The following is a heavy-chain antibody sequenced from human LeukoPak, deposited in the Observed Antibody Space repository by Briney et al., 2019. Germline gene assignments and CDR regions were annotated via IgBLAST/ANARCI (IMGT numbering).Heavy chain of an antibody. CDR1: GFTFDDYG. Sequence: GGSLRLSCEASGFTFDDYGMSWVRQAPGKGLEWVCDINWNGVYTNYADSVRGRFTVSRDNARNSLSLQMNSLGVGDTAFYFCAREVKYYDGSGYPDFWGQGTLVTVSS. CDR3: AREVKYYDGSGYPDF. V-gene: IGHV3-20*04. CDR2: INWNGVYT. D-gene: IGHD3-22*01. J-gene: IGHJ4*02.